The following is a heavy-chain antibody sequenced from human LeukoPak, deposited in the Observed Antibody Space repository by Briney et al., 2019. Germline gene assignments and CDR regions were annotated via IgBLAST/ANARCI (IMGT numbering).Heavy chain of an antibody. D-gene: IGHD3-3*01. J-gene: IGHJ6*02. CDR3: ARLLDAAYRSTYWPYGMDV. Sequence: ASVKVSCKASGYTFISNYIHWVRQAPGQGLEWVGIINPNNGATTYAQRLRGRIAMTRDTSTSTVYMELSSLRSDDTAVHYCARLLDAAYRSTYWPYGMDVWGQGTTVIVSS. CDR1: GYTFISNY. V-gene: IGHV1-46*03. CDR2: INPNNGAT.